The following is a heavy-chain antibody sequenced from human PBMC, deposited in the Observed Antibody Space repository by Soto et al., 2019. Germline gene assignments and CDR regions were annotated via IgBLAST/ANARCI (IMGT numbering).Heavy chain of an antibody. CDR3: ARVAYCGGDCSDAFDI. V-gene: IGHV1-2*04. Sequence: GASVKVSCKASGYTFTGYYMHWVRQAPGQGLEWMGWINPNSGGTNYAQKFQGWVTMTRDTSISTAYMELSRLRSDDTAVYYCARVAYCGGDCSDAFDIWAQGTMVTVSS. CDR1: GYTFTGYY. CDR2: INPNSGGT. J-gene: IGHJ3*02. D-gene: IGHD2-21*02.